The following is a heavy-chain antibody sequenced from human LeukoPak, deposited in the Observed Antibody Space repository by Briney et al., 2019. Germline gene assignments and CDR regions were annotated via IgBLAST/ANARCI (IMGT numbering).Heavy chain of an antibody. J-gene: IGHJ5*02. D-gene: IGHD6-13*01. CDR2: ISYDGSNK. CDR1: GFTFSSYA. CDR3: ASPIAAAGGFDP. V-gene: IGHV3-30*04. Sequence: GGSLRLSCAASGFTFSSYAMHWVRQAPGTGLERVAVISYDGSNKYYADSVKGRFTISRDNSKNTLYLQMNSLRAEDTAVYYCASPIAAAGGFDPWGQGTLVTVSS.